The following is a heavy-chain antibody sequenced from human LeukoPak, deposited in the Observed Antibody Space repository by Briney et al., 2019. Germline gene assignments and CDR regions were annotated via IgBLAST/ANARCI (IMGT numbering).Heavy chain of an antibody. D-gene: IGHD6-19*01. J-gene: IGHJ4*02. CDR3: ARARRPNSSGWYVDY. V-gene: IGHV3-30-3*01. CDR1: GFTFSSYA. CDR2: ISYDGSNK. Sequence: PGGSLRLSCGASGFTFSSYAMHWVRQAPGKGLEWVAVISYDGSNKYYADSVKGRFTISRDNSKNTLYLQMNSLRAEDTAVYYCARARRPNSSGWYVDYWGQGTLVTVSS.